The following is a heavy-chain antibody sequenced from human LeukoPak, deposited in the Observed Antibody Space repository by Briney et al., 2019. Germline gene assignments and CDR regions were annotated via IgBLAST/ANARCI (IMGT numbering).Heavy chain of an antibody. Sequence: GGSLRLSCAASGFTFSSYAMSWVRQAPGKGLEWVSGISGSGGSTYYADPVKGRFTISRDNSKNTLFLQMNSLRAEDTAIYYCAKGQRFVVAGLMFDYWGQGTLVTVSS. CDR2: ISGSGGST. CDR3: AKGQRFVVAGLMFDY. D-gene: IGHD6-19*01. V-gene: IGHV3-23*01. CDR1: GFTFSSYA. J-gene: IGHJ4*02.